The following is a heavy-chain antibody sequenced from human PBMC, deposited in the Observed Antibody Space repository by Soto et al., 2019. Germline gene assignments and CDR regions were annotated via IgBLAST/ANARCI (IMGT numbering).Heavy chain of an antibody. CDR1: GLALSTSGVG. V-gene: IGHV2-5*02. D-gene: IGHD3-10*01. CDR3: AHVYPGGVFEN. Sequence: QITLKESGPTLVKPTQTLTLTCTFSGLALSTSGVGVGWIRQPPGKALEWLALIYWDDDKRYSPSLKSRLTITKDTSKNPVVLTMTNMDPVDTATYYCAHVYPGGVFENWGQGTLVTVSS. CDR2: IYWDDDK. J-gene: IGHJ4*02.